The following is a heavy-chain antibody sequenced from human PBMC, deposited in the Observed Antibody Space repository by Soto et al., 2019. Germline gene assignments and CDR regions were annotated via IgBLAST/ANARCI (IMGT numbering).Heavy chain of an antibody. D-gene: IGHD2-2*01. CDR3: ARDPADTVVVPAATTGGYNWFDP. Sequence: ASVKVCCKASGYTFTSYYMHWVRQAPGQGLEWMGIINPSGGSTSYAQRFQGRVTMTRDTSTSTVYMELSSLRSEDTAVYYCARDPADTVVVPAATTGGYNWFDPWGQGTLVTVSS. CDR2: INPSGGST. CDR1: GYTFTSYY. V-gene: IGHV1-46*03. J-gene: IGHJ5*02.